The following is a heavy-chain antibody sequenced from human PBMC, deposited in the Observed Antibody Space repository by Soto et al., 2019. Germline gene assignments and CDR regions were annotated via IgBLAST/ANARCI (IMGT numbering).Heavy chain of an antibody. CDR2: IYYSGST. D-gene: IGHD3-10*01. J-gene: IGHJ4*02. Sequence: PSETLSLTCTVSGGSISSYYWSWIRQSPGKGLEWIGYIYYSGSTYYNPSLKSRVTISVDTSKNQFSLKLSSVTAADTAVYYCATEESSSGSYYNGPFDYWGQGTPVTVSS. CDR3: ATEESSSGSYYNGPFDY. CDR1: GGSISSYY. V-gene: IGHV4-59*06.